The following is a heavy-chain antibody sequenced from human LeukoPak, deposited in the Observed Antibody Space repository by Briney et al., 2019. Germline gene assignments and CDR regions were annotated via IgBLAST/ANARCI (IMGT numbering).Heavy chain of an antibody. CDR2: IGAGGENT. V-gene: IGHV3-23*01. CDR1: GFTFDNYA. D-gene: IGHD2-21*02. J-gene: IGHJ4*02. Sequence: GGSLRLSCAASGFTFDNYAMSWVRQAPGKGLDWVSTIGAGGENTYYADSVKGRFTISRDNAKNSLYLQMNSLRAEDTAVYYCARGSGHIVVVTAIRATNFDYWGQGTLVTVSS. CDR3: ARGSGHIVVVTAIRATNFDY.